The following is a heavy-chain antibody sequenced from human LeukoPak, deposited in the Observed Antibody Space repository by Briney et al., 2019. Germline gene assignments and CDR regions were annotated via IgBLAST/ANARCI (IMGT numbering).Heavy chain of an antibody. CDR1: GFTSSSYW. D-gene: IGHD6-13*01. V-gene: IGHV3-74*01. CDR3: ARARGIAANYFDY. Sequence: GGSLRLSCAASGFTSSSYWMHWVRQAPGKGLVWVSRINSDGSSTSYADSVKGRFTISRDNAKNTLYLQMNSLRAEDTAVYYCARARGIAANYFDYWGQGTLVTVSS. J-gene: IGHJ4*02. CDR2: INSDGSST.